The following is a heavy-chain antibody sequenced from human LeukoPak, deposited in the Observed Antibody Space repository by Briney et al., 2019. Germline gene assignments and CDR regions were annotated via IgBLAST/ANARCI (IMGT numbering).Heavy chain of an antibody. CDR1: GGSISSSSYY. CDR2: IYYCAST. V-gene: IGHV4-39*07. D-gene: IGHD3-3*01. CDR3: ASMTFGVVISYNCFDP. Sequence: PSVTQSLTCTVSGGSISSSSYYRGWIRQPPGKGLAWVGSIYYCASTSYNPSPKIRITISVSTYKYQFSLNLSSVSAAAADVYACASMTFGVVISYNCFDPCGQGTVVAVSA. J-gene: IGHJ5*02.